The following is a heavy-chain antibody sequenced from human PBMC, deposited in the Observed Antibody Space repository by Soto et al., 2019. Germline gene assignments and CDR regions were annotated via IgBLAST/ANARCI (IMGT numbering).Heavy chain of an antibody. Sequence: ASVKVSCKASGYTFTGYYMHWVRQAPGQGLEWMGWINPNRGGTNYAQKFQGWVTMTRDTSISTAYMELSRLRSDDTAVYYCAREEIAAAGNYYYYGMDVWGQGTTVTVSS. CDR2: INPNRGGT. V-gene: IGHV1-2*04. CDR3: AREEIAAAGNYYYYGMDV. CDR1: GYTFTGYY. J-gene: IGHJ6*02. D-gene: IGHD6-13*01.